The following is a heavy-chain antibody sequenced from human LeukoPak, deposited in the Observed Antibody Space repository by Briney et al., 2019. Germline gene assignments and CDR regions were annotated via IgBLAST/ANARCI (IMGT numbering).Heavy chain of an antibody. V-gene: IGHV1-2*02. CDR1: GYTFTGYY. CDR3: AREVGCSSTSCDPYFDY. J-gene: IGHJ4*02. CDR2: INPNSGGT. D-gene: IGHD2-2*01. Sequence: APVKVSCKASGYTFTGYYMHWVRQAPGQGLEWMGWINPNSGGTNYAQKFQGRVTMTRDTSISTAYMELSRLRSDDTAVYYCAREVGCSSTSCDPYFDYWGQGTLVTVSS.